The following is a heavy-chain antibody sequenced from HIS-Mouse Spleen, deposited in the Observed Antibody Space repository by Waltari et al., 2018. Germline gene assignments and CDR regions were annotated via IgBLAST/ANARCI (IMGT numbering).Heavy chain of an antibody. J-gene: IGHJ3*02. Sequence: QVQLVQSGAEVKKPGASVKVSCKASGYTFTGYYMHWVRQAPGQGLEWMGGINPTSGSTNYAQKFQGRVTMTRDTSISTAYMELSRLRSDDTAVYYCARDPTLDAFDIWGQGTMVTVSS. V-gene: IGHV1-2*02. CDR3: ARDPTLDAFDI. CDR1: GYTFTGYY. CDR2: INPTSGST.